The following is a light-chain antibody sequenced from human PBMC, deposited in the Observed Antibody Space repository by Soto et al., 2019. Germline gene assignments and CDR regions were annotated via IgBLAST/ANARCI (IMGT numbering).Light chain of an antibody. Sequence: QSVLTQSPSVSVAPGQRVTISCTGTSSNIGAGHDVQWYQQLPGTAPKLLIYANFNRPSGVPDRFSGSTSGTSSSLAITGLQAEDEADYYCQSYDTGLHVVFGGGTKLTVL. J-gene: IGLJ2*01. CDR3: QSYDTGLHVV. V-gene: IGLV1-40*01. CDR1: SSNIGAGHD. CDR2: ANF.